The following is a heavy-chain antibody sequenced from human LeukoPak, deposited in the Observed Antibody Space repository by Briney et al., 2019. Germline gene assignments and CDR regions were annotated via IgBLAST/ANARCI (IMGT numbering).Heavy chain of an antibody. CDR3: ARHTGGHRSFDY. CDR1: GGSISSYY. J-gene: IGHJ4*02. V-gene: IGHV4-59*08. CDR2: IYYSGST. D-gene: IGHD1-14*01. Sequence: PSETLSLTCTVSGGSISSYYWSWIRQPPGKGLEWIGYIYYSGSTNYNPSLKSRVTISVDTSKNQFSLKLSSVTAADTAVYYCARHTGGHRSFDYWGQGTQVTVSS.